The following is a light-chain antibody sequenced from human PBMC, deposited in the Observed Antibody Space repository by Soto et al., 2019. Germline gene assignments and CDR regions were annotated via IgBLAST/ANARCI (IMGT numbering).Light chain of an antibody. CDR3: AAWDDNLSTYV. V-gene: IGLV1-47*02. J-gene: IGLJ1*01. CDR1: SSSIGTNF. Sequence: QSVLTQPPSASGTPGQRVSISCSGYSSSIGTNFVYWYQQLPGTAPKVLIHSNNQRPSGVPDRFSGSKSGTSASLAISGLRSEDKADYYCAAWDDNLSTYVFGSGTKVTVL. CDR2: SNN.